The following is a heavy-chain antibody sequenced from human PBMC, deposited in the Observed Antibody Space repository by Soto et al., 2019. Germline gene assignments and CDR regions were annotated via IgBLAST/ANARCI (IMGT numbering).Heavy chain of an antibody. CDR1: GGSISSSSYY. D-gene: IGHD6-13*01. J-gene: IGHJ3*02. CDR2: IYYSGST. Sequence: QLQLQESGPGLVKPSETLSLTCTVSGGSISSSSYYWGWIRQPPGKGLEWIGSIYYSGSTYYNPSLQCRVTIAVDTSKIRFSLKLSSGTTADTAGYYGARHPISAAVRVGAFDIWGQGTMVTVSS. CDR3: ARHPISAAVRVGAFDI. V-gene: IGHV4-39*01.